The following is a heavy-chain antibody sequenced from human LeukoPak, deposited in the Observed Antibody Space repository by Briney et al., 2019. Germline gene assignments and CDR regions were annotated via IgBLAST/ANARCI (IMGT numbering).Heavy chain of an antibody. D-gene: IGHD3-3*02. Sequence: GGSLRLSCAASGFTFSSYLMTWVRQAPGKGLEWVSSISSSSSYIYYADSVKGRFTISGDNAKYSLYLQMNSLRAEDTAVYYCAGRISGKYYFDYWGQGTLVTVSS. V-gene: IGHV3-21*01. CDR1: GFTFSSYL. J-gene: IGHJ4*02. CDR3: AGRISGKYYFDY. CDR2: ISSSSSYI.